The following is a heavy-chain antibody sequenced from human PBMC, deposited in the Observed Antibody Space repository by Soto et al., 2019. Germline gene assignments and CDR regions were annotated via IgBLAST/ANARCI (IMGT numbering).Heavy chain of an antibody. V-gene: IGHV4-61*03. D-gene: IGHD2-2*03. CDR3: AREGNLGRWIQPLDS. J-gene: IGHJ4*02. CDR2: IDYNGNT. CDR1: GGSISSSSYY. Sequence: SETLSLPCTVSGGSISSSSYYWGWIRQPPGKGLEWIGNIDYNGNTKYSPSLKSRVTMSVETSKNHFSLKLISVTTADTAVYFCAREGNLGRWIQPLDSWGQGTLVTVSS.